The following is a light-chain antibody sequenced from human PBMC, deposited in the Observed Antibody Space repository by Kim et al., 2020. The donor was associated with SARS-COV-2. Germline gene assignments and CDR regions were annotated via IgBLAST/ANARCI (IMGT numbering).Light chain of an antibody. CDR3: SSYTSSSFYV. Sequence: QSALTQPASVSGSPGQSITISCTGTSSDVGGYNYVSWYQQHPGKAPKLVIYDVSKRPSGVSNRFSGSKSGNTASLTISGLQAEDEADYYCSSYTSSSFYVFGTGTKVTVL. CDR1: SSDVGGYNY. J-gene: IGLJ1*01. CDR2: DVS. V-gene: IGLV2-14*01.